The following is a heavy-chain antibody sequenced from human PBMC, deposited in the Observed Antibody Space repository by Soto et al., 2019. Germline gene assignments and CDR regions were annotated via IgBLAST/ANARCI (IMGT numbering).Heavy chain of an antibody. CDR3: AKDKGAFIIVVPAAMPVGYFDY. CDR2: ISYDGSNK. D-gene: IGHD2-2*01. V-gene: IGHV3-30*18. Sequence: GGSLRLSCATSAFTFSSYGMHWVRQAQGKGLEWVAFISYDGSNKYYAVSVKGRFTISRDNSKNTLYLQMNSLRAEDTAVYYCAKDKGAFIIVVPAAMPVGYFDYWGQGTLVTVSS. J-gene: IGHJ4*02. CDR1: AFTFSSYG.